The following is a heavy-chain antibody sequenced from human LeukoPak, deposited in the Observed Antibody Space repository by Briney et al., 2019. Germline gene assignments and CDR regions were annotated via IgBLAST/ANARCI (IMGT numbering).Heavy chain of an antibody. CDR2: ISGSGGST. CDR1: GFSFSSYA. D-gene: IGHD3-22*01. V-gene: IGHV3-23*01. J-gene: IGHJ4*02. Sequence: GGSLRLFCGASGFSFSSYAMSWVRQAPGKGLEWVSGISGSGGSTYYADSVKGRFTISRDNSKNTLYLQMNSLRAEDTAVYYCAREGPYYYDSSGYYYDYWGQGTLVTVSS. CDR3: AREGPYYYDSSGYYYDY.